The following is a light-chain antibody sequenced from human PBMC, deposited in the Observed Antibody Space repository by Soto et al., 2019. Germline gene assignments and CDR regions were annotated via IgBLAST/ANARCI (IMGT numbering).Light chain of an antibody. CDR2: DAS. CDR3: QQRRKWPSIT. J-gene: IGKJ5*01. CDR1: QSVSSY. Sequence: EIVLTQSPATLSLSPGERATLSCRASQSVSSYLAWYQQKPGQAPRLLIYDASNRATGIPARFSGSGSGRDFTLTISSLEPEDFAVYYCQQRRKWPSITCGQGTRLEIK. V-gene: IGKV3-11*02.